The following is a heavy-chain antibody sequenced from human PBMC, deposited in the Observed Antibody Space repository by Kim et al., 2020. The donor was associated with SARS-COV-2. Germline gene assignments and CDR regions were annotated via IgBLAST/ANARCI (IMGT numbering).Heavy chain of an antibody. Sequence: GGSLRLSCAASGFTFSSYWMHWVRQAPGKGLVWVSRINSDGKSTSYADSVKGRFTISRDNAKNTLYLQMNSLRAEDTAVYYCARSYYGSSRLDPWGQGTLVTVSS. V-gene: IGHV3-74*01. D-gene: IGHD3-10*01. CDR3: ARSYYGSSRLDP. J-gene: IGHJ5*02. CDR2: INSDGKST. CDR1: GFTFSSYW.